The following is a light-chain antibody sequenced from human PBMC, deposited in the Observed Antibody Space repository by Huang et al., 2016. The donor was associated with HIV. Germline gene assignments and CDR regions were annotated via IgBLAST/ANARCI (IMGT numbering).Light chain of an antibody. CDR2: AAP. CDR1: QDINNF. Sequence: IRMTQSPSSLSASTGDRVTITCRANQDINNFLAWYQQRPGSVPKPLIYAAPTLQSGVPSRFSGNGSGTDFTLTIGCLHSEDVATYYCQQYGIHPLTFGPGTRVDIK. CDR3: QQYGIHPLT. V-gene: IGKV1-8*01. J-gene: IGKJ3*01.